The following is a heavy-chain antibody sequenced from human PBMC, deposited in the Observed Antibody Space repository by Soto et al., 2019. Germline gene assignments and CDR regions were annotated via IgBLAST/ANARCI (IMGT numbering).Heavy chain of an antibody. V-gene: IGHV3-33*01. CDR1: GFTFSSYG. Sequence: QVQLVESGGGVVQPGRSLRLSCAASGFTFSSYGMHWVRQAPGKGLEWVAVIWYDGSNKYYADSVKGRFTISRDNSKNTLYLQLNSLRAEDTAVYYCARTHTSGWYFDYWGQGTLVTVSP. J-gene: IGHJ4*02. CDR3: ARTHTSGWYFDY. D-gene: IGHD6-19*01. CDR2: IWYDGSNK.